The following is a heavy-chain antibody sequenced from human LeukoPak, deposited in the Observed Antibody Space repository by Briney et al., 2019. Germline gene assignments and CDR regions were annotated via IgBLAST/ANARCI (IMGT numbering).Heavy chain of an antibody. Sequence: GASVKVSCKASGYTFTGYGINWVRQAPGQGLEWMGWISAYNGNTNYAQKLQGRVTMTTDTSTSTAYMELRSLRSDDTAVYYCARDMVRGVITPSDAFDIWGQGTMVTVSS. CDR3: ARDMVRGVITPSDAFDI. D-gene: IGHD3-10*01. CDR2: ISAYNGNT. CDR1: GYTFTGYG. V-gene: IGHV1-18*01. J-gene: IGHJ3*02.